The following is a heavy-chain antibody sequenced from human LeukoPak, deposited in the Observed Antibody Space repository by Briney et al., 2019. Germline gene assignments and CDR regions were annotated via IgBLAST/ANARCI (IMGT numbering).Heavy chain of an antibody. V-gene: IGHV1-18*01. CDR2: ISAYNGNT. D-gene: IGHD3-22*01. Sequence: ASVKVSCKASGYTFTSYDINWVRQAPGQGLEWMGWISAYNGNTNYAQKFQGRVTMTTDTSTSTAYMELRSLRSDDTAVYYCARDYDSSGYYRENWFDPWGQGTLVTVSS. CDR1: GYTFTSYD. J-gene: IGHJ5*02. CDR3: ARDYDSSGYYRENWFDP.